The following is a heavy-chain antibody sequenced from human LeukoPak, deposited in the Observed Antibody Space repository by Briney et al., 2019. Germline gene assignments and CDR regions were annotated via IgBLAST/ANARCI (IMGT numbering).Heavy chain of an antibody. CDR2: IYTSGST. V-gene: IGHV4-4*07. CDR3: AGVPAAIHDYYYYMTS. J-gene: IGHJ6*03. Sequence: SETLSLTCTVSGGSISSYYWSWIRQPAGKGLEWIGRIYTSGSTNYNPSLKSRVTMSVDTSKNQFSLKLSSVTAADTAVYYCAGVPAAIHDYYYYMTSGAKGPRSPSP. CDR1: GGSISSYY. D-gene: IGHD2-2*02.